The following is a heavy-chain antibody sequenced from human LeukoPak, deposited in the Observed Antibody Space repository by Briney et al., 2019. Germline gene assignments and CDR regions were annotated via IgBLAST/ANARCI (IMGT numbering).Heavy chain of an antibody. J-gene: IGHJ4*02. CDR3: AKALGYYYDSSGPFDY. V-gene: IGHV3-23*01. Sequence: GGSLRLSCAASGFTFSSYAMSWVRQAPGKGLEWVSAISGSGGSTYYADFVTGRFCISRDNSKNTLYLQMNSLRAEDTAVYYCAKALGYYYDSSGPFDYWGQGTLVTVSS. CDR1: GFTFSSYA. CDR2: ISGSGGST. D-gene: IGHD3-22*01.